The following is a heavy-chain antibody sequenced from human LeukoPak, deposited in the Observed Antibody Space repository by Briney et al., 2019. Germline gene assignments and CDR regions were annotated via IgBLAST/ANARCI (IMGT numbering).Heavy chain of an antibody. CDR1: GFTFSSYS. Sequence: PGGSLRLSCAASGFTFSSYSMNWVRQAPGKGLEWVSSISSSSSYIYYADSVKGRFTISRDNAKNSLYLQMNSLRAEDTAVYYCARSVGNGDWNFLGYCYMDVWGKGTTVTVSS. J-gene: IGHJ6*03. V-gene: IGHV3-21*01. CDR2: ISSSSSYI. D-gene: IGHD1-7*01. CDR3: ARSVGNGDWNFLGYCYMDV.